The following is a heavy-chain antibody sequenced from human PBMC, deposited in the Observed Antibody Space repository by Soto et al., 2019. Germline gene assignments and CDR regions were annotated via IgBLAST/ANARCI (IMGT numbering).Heavy chain of an antibody. D-gene: IGHD3-10*01. J-gene: IGHJ4*02. CDR3: TMGLLWFGAY. CDR2: IRSKANSYAT. Sequence: EVQLVESGGGLVQPGGSLKLSCAASGFTFSGSAMHWVRQASGKGLEWVGRIRSKANSYATAYAASVKGRFTISRDDSKNTAYLQMNSLKTEDTAVYYCTMGLLWFGAYWGQGTLVTDSS. CDR1: GFTFSGSA. V-gene: IGHV3-73*02.